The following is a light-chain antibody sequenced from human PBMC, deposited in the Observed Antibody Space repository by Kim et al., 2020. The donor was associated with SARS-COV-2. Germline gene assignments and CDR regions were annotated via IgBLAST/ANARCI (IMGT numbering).Light chain of an antibody. J-gene: IGLJ3*02. CDR1: KLGDKY. CDR2: QDS. V-gene: IGLV3-1*01. CDR3: QAWDSSTEV. Sequence: VSPGQTASITGSGDKLGDKYACWYQQKPGQSPVLVIYQDSKRPSGIPERFSGSNSGNTATLTISGTRAMDEADYYCQAWDSSTEVFGGGTKVTVL.